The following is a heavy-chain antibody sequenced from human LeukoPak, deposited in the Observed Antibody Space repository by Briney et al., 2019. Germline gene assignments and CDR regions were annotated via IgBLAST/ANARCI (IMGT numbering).Heavy chain of an antibody. J-gene: IGHJ4*02. Sequence: GESLKISCKGSGYSFTTYWISWVRPMPGKGLEWMGRIDPSGSSTDYSPSFQGHVTISADKSISTAYLQWSSLKASDTAMYYCATGGSGWLYWGQGTLVTVSS. V-gene: IGHV5-10-1*01. CDR1: GYSFTTYW. CDR3: ATGGSGWLY. CDR2: IDPSGSST. D-gene: IGHD6-19*01.